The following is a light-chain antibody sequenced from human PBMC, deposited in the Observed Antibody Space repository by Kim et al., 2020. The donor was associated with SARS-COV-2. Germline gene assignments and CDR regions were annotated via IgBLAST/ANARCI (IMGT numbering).Light chain of an antibody. Sequence: VTQGDRATLSCRASQNVGSYLAWYQQKPGQAPRRLIHETSNRATGIPARFSGSGSGTDFTLTISSLEPEDFAVYFCQHRGNWPLTFGGGTKVDIK. CDR1: QNVGSY. J-gene: IGKJ4*01. CDR2: ETS. V-gene: IGKV3-11*01. CDR3: QHRGNWPLT.